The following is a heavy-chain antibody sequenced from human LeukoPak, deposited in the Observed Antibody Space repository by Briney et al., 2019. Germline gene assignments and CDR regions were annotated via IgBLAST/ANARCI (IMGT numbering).Heavy chain of an antibody. CDR3: AREALLDYGGYYFDY. CDR1: GYTFTGYH. Sequence: ASVKVSCKASGYTFTGYHMHWVRQAPGQGLEWMGWINPNSGGTNYAQKFRGWVTMTTDTSTSTAYMELRSLRSDDTAVYYCAREALLDYGGYYFDYWGQGTLVAVSS. D-gene: IGHD4-23*01. V-gene: IGHV1-2*04. J-gene: IGHJ4*02. CDR2: INPNSGGT.